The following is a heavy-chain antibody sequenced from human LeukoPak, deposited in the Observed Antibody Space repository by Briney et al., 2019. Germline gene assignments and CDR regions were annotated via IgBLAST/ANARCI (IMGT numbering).Heavy chain of an antibody. V-gene: IGHV3-7*01. CDR1: GFTFSSYW. CDR2: IKQDGSEK. CDR3: AKDQPAFDI. Sequence: GGSLRLSCAASGFTFSSYWMSWVRQAPGKGLEWVANIKQDGSEKYYVDSVKGRFTISRDNAKDSLYPQMNSLRAEDTAVYYCAKDQPAFDIWGQGTMVTVSS. J-gene: IGHJ3*02.